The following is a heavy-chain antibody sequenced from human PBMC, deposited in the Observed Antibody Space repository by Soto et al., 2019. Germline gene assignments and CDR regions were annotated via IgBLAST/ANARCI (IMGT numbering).Heavy chain of an antibody. Sequence: SVKVSCKASGGTFSSYAISWVRQAPGQGLEWMGGIIPIFGTANYAQKFQGRVTITADESTSTAYMELSSLRSEDTAVYYCARHAGGGHYDILTDPYYYHGMDVWGQGTTVTVSS. CDR3: ARHAGGGHYDILTDPYYYHGMDV. D-gene: IGHD3-9*01. CDR1: GGTFSSYA. V-gene: IGHV1-69*13. J-gene: IGHJ6*02. CDR2: IIPIFGTA.